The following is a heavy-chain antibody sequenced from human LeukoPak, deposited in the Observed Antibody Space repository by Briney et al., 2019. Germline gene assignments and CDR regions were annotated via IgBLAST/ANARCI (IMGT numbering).Heavy chain of an antibody. Sequence: GGSLRLSCAASGFTFSSYAMSWVRQAPGKGLEWVSAISGSGGATYYADSVKGRFTISRDNSKNTLYLQMSSLRAEDTAVYYCAKEATSSWYTHYFDYWGQGTLVTVSS. J-gene: IGHJ4*02. CDR2: ISGSGGAT. V-gene: IGHV3-23*01. D-gene: IGHD6-13*01. CDR1: GFTFSSYA. CDR3: AKEATSSWYTHYFDY.